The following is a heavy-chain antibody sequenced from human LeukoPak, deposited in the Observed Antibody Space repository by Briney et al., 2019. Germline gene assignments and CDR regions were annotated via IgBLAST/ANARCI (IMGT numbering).Heavy chain of an antibody. D-gene: IGHD1-1*01. V-gene: IGHV4-34*01. CDR2: INHSGST. CDR3: AMTNWTTLASDI. J-gene: IGHJ3*02. Sequence: SKTLSLTCAVYGGSFSGYYWSWIRQPPGKGLEWIGEINHSGSTNYNPSLKSRVTISVDTSKNQFSLKLSSVTAADTAVYYCAMTNWTTLASDIWGQGTMVTVSS. CDR1: GGSFSGYY.